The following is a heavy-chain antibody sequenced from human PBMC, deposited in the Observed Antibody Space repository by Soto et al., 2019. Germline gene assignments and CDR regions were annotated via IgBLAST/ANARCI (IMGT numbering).Heavy chain of an antibody. CDR2: ISGSGGST. Sequence: GGSLRLSYAASGFTFSSYGMHWVRQAPGKGLEWVSAISGSGGSTYYADSVKGRFTISRDNSKNTLYLQMNSLRAEDTAVYYCAKANGDIVVVPAARSYYYMDVWGKGTTVTVSS. CDR3: AKANGDIVVVPAARSYYYMDV. V-gene: IGHV3-23*01. CDR1: GFTFSSYG. D-gene: IGHD2-2*01. J-gene: IGHJ6*03.